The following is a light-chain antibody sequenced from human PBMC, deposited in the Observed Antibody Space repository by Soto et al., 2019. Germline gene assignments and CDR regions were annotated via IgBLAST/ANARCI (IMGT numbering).Light chain of an antibody. CDR2: DVT. J-gene: IGLJ1*01. Sequence: QSVLTQPRSVSGSPGQSVTISCTGTSSDVSAYNYVSWYQQHPGKAPKLLIYDVTKRPSGVPDRFSGSKSGNTASLTISGLQAEDEADYYCCSYAGSYTYVLGTGTKLTVL. CDR1: SSDVSAYNY. V-gene: IGLV2-11*01. CDR3: CSYAGSYTYV.